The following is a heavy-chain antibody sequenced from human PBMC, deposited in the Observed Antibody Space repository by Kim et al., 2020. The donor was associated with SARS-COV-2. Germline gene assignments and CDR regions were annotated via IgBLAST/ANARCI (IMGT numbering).Heavy chain of an antibody. CDR1: GFTLSLYS. V-gene: IGHV3-48*04. J-gene: IGHJ3*02. Sequence: GGSLRLSCATSGFTLSLYSMNWVRQSPGKGLEWVSHISGTGTITKHADSVRGRFTISRDNAKNSLFLQMNGQRAEDTAVYYCVRENSLAFDIWGQGTMVTVSS. CDR2: ISGTGTIT. CDR3: VRENSLAFDI.